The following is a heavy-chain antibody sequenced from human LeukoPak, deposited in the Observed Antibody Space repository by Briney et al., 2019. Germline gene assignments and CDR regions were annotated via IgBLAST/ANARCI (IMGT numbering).Heavy chain of an antibody. D-gene: IGHD3-16*02. CDR3: AKGYDYVWGSYRSQFDY. V-gene: IGHV3-23*01. Sequence: GGSLRLSCAASGFTFSSYAMSWVRQAPGKGLEWVSSISGSGGCTYYADSVKGRFTFPRDNSKNTLYLQMNSLRAEDTAVYYCAKGYDYVWGSYRSQFDYWGQGTLVTVSS. CDR1: GFTFSSYA. J-gene: IGHJ4*02. CDR2: ISGSGGCT.